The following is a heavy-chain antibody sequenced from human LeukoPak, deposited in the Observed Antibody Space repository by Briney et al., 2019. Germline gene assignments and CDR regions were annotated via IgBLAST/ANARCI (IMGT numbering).Heavy chain of an antibody. CDR1: GYTFTSYY. V-gene: IGHV1-46*01. Sequence: ASVKVSCKASGYTFTSYYMHWVRQAPGQGLEWMGIINPSGDSTSYAQKFQGRVTMTRDTSTSTVYMELSSLRSEDTAVYYCARDLSRGGSGSYGGVDYWGQGTLVTVSS. D-gene: IGHD3-10*01. CDR3: ARDLSRGGSGSYGGVDY. CDR2: INPSGDST. J-gene: IGHJ4*02.